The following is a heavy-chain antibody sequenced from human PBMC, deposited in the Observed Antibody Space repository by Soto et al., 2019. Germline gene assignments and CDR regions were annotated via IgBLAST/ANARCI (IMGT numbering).Heavy chain of an antibody. CDR3: ARVLSLYGDYGSIRDY. V-gene: IGHV1-69*13. CDR1: GGTFSSYA. CDR2: IIPIFGTA. D-gene: IGHD4-17*01. J-gene: IGHJ4*02. Sequence: ASVKVSCKASGGTFSSYAISWVRQAPGQGLEWMGGIIPIFGTANYAQKFQGRVTITADESTSTAYMELSSLRSEDTAVYYCARVLSLYGDYGSIRDYWGQGTLVTVSS.